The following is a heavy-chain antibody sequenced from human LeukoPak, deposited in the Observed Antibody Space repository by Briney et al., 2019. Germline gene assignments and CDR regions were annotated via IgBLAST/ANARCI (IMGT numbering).Heavy chain of an antibody. D-gene: IGHD3-3*01. J-gene: IGHJ3*02. CDR3: ARVPEWTYAFDI. CDR2: IIPIFGTA. Sequence: SVKVSCKASGYTFTSYGISWVRQAPGQGLEWMGGIIPIFGTANYAQKFQGRVTITTDESTSTAYMELSSLRSEDTAVYYCARVPEWTYAFDIWGQGTMVTVSS. CDR1: GYTFTSYG. V-gene: IGHV1-69*05.